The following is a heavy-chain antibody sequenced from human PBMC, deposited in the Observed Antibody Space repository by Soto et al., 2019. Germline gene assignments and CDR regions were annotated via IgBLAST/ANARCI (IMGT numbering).Heavy chain of an antibody. Sequence: GGSLRLSCAASGFTLSEYRMDWVRQAPGKGLEWISRSRNKANGGTTEYAASVKGRFTISRDDSKNLLYLQMNSLKTEDTAMYYCSRDIGKYSFDFWGQGTLVTVS. CDR3: SRDIGKYSFDF. V-gene: IGHV3-72*01. CDR1: GFTLSEYR. D-gene: IGHD1-26*01. J-gene: IGHJ4*02. CDR2: SRNKANGGTT.